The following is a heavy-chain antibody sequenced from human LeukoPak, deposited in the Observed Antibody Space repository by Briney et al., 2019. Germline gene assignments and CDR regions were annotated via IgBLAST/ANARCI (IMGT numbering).Heavy chain of an antibody. Sequence: GESLKISCRGSGYSFTSHWIGWVRQMPGKGLEWMGIIYPGDFDTRYSPSFQGQVTISADKSISTAYLQWSSLKASDTAMYYCARVSTPSAYDPFDFWGQGTLVTVSS. CDR2: IYPGDFDT. V-gene: IGHV5-51*01. CDR3: ARVSTPSAYDPFDF. J-gene: IGHJ4*02. D-gene: IGHD5-12*01. CDR1: GYSFTSHW.